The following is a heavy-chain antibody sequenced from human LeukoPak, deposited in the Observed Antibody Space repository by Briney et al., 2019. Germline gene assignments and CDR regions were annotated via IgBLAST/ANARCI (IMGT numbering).Heavy chain of an antibody. V-gene: IGHV4-39*01. Sequence: PSETLSLTCTVSGGSISSSDYYWGWVRQPPGKALEWIGAMYYSGSTYYNPSLKSRVTISVDTSKNQFSLKLSSVTAADTAVYYCASPDNILTGYYYWGQGTLVTVSS. CDR3: ASPDNILTGYYY. CDR2: MYYSGST. J-gene: IGHJ4*02. D-gene: IGHD3-9*01. CDR1: GGSISSSDYY.